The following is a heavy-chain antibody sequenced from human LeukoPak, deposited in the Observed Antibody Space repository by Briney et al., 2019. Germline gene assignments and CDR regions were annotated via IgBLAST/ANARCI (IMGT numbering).Heavy chain of an antibody. D-gene: IGHD3-3*01. Sequence: SETLSLTCAVYGGSFSGYYWSWIRQPPGKGLEWIGEINHSGSTNYNPSLKSRVTISVDTSKNQFSLKLSSVTAADTAVYYCARLRRDFWSGYRTPDYYYGMDVWGQGTTVTVSS. CDR1: GGSFSGYY. CDR3: ARLRRDFWSGYRTPDYYYGMDV. J-gene: IGHJ6*02. V-gene: IGHV4-34*01. CDR2: INHSGST.